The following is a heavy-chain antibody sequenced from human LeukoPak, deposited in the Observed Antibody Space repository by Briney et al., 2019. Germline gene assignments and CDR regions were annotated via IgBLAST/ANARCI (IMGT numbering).Heavy chain of an antibody. Sequence: GGSLRLSCVASGVTFSNYAVSWVRQAPEKGLDWVSVISGSAHKIRYADSVKGRFTISRDNSENIVYLQMNNLRVEDTAVYYCAGRPTGYSSGYIHWGQGTLVTVSS. CDR3: AGRPTGYSSGYIH. D-gene: IGHD5-18*01. CDR1: GVTFSNYA. V-gene: IGHV3-23*01. CDR2: ISGSAHKI. J-gene: IGHJ4*02.